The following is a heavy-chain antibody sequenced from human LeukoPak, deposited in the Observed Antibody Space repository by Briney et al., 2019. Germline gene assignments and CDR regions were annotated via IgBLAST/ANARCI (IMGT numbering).Heavy chain of an antibody. V-gene: IGHV4-39*07. CDR3: ARDVIVPAANGVFDP. D-gene: IGHD2-2*01. J-gene: IGHJ5*02. CDR2: INHSGST. CDR1: GGSISSSSYY. Sequence: SETLSLTXTVSGGSISSSSYYWGWIRQPPGKGLEWIGEINHSGSTNYNPSLKSRVTISVDTSKNQFSLKLSSVTAADTAVYYCARDVIVPAANGVFDPWGQGTPVTVSS.